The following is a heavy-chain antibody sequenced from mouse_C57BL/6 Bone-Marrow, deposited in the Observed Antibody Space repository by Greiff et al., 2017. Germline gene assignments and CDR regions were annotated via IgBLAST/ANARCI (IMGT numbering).Heavy chain of an antibody. V-gene: IGHV5-2*01. D-gene: IGHD2-2*01. J-gene: IGHJ1*03. Sequence: EVQVVESGGGLVQPGESLKLSCESNEYEFPSHDMSWVRKTPEKRLELVAAINRDGGSTYYPDTMERRFIMSRDNTTNTLYLQLSSLRSEDTALYYCARLGYHLYFGVWGTGTTVTVSS. CDR2: INRDGGST. CDR1: EYEFPSHD. CDR3: ARLGYHLYFGV.